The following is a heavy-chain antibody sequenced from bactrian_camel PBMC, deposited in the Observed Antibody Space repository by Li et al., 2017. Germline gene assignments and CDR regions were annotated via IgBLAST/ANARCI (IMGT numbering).Heavy chain of an antibody. D-gene: IGHD6*01. J-gene: IGHJ4*01. CDR1: GFPFSTYGYD. CDR2: MISTGGRT. V-gene: IGHV3S40*01. CDR3: AADVLVVAGKPSVPPREY. Sequence: VQLVESGRDLVRPGGSLRLSCAASGFPFSTYGYDIHWVRQAPGKGLEWVSVMISTGGRTYYADSVKGRFTISQDNAKNMVYLQMNSLKPEDSAMYYCAADVLVVAGKPSVPPREYWGRGTQVTVS.